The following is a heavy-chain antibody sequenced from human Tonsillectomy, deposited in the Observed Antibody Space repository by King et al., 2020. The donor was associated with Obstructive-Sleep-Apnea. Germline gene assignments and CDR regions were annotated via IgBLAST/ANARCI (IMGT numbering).Heavy chain of an antibody. CDR2: INPNGGGT. CDR1: GYTFSGYY. D-gene: IGHD4-11*01. J-gene: IGHJ4*02. CDR3: ARATVTTGTEY. V-gene: IGHV1-2*04. Sequence: VQLVESGAEVKKPGASVKVSCKASGYTFSGYYIHWMRQAPGQGLEWMGWINPNGGGTNYAQKFQGWITLTRDTSISTAYMELSSLNSDDTAVYYCARATVTTGTEYWGQGTLVTVSS.